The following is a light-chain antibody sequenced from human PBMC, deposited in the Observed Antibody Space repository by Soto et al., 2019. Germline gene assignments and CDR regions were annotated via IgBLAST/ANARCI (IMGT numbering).Light chain of an antibody. V-gene: IGKV1-9*01. CDR2: AAS. CDR3: LQHNSYPLT. J-gene: IGKJ4*01. Sequence: IQLTQSPSSLCASVGYRVTTTCRASQGISSYLAWYQQKPGKAPKLLIYAASTLQSGVPSRFSGSGSGTDFTLTISSLQPEDFATYYCLQHNSYPLTLGGGTKVDI. CDR1: QGISSY.